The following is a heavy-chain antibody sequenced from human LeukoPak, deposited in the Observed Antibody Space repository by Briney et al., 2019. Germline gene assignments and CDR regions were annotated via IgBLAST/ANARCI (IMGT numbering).Heavy chain of an antibody. CDR2: INHSGST. V-gene: IGHV4-34*01. J-gene: IGHJ4*02. D-gene: IGHD4-23*01. CDR1: GGSFRGYY. CDR3: ARAPTVVTPYYFDY. Sequence: SETLSLTCAVYGGSFRGYYWSCIRQPPGKGLEWIGEINHSGSTNYNPSLKSRVTISVDTSKNQFSLKLSSVTAADTAVYYCARAPTVVTPYYFDYWGQGTLVTVSS.